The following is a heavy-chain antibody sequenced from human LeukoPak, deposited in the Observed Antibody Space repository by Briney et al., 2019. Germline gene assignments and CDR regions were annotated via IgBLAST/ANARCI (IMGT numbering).Heavy chain of an antibody. CDR3: VGSGWHGGDY. CDR2: INHSGST. CDR1: GGSFSGYY. Sequence: SETLSLTCAVYGGSFSGYYWSWIRQPPGKGLEWIGEINHSGSTNYSPSLKSRVTISVDTSKNQFSLKLSSVTAADTAVYYCVGSGWHGGDYWGQGTLVTVSS. V-gene: IGHV4-34*01. D-gene: IGHD6-19*01. J-gene: IGHJ4*02.